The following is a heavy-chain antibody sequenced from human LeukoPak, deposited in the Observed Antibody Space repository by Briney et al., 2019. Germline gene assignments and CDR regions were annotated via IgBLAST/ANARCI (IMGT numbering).Heavy chain of an antibody. CDR2: ISYDGSNK. Sequence: GGSLRLSCAASGFTFSSYAMHWVRQALGKGLEWVAVISYDGSNKYYADSVKGRFTISRDNSKNTPYLQMNSLRVEDTAVYYCARAAGDRIGYFDLWGRGTLVTVSS. D-gene: IGHD7-27*01. CDR1: GFTFSSYA. V-gene: IGHV3-30*14. J-gene: IGHJ2*01. CDR3: ARAAGDRIGYFDL.